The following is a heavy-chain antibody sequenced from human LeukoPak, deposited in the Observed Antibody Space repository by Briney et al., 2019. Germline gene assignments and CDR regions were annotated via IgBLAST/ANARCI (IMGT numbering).Heavy chain of an antibody. CDR1: GGSISSSSYY. CDR2: IYYSGST. D-gene: IGHD3-22*01. CDR3: ARDRDYYDSSFDY. V-gene: IGHV4-39*07. Sequence: SETLSLTCTVSGGSISSSSYYWGWIRQPPGKGLEWIGSIYYSGSTYYNPSLKSRVTISVDTSKNQFSLKLSSVTAADTAVYYCARDRDYYDSSFDYWGQGTLVTVSS. J-gene: IGHJ4*02.